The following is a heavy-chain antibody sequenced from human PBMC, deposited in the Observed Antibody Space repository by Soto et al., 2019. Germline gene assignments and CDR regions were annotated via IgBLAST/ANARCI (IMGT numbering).Heavy chain of an antibody. J-gene: IGHJ4*02. CDR2: IYHSGST. V-gene: IGHV4-30-2*01. CDR3: ARDPGR. D-gene: IGHD2-15*01. CDR1: GGSIGSGGYS. Sequence: QLQLQESGSGLVKPSQTLSLTCAVSGGSIGSGGYSWSWIRQPPGKGLEWIGYIYHSGSTYYNPSLKSRVTISVDRSKNQFTLKLSSVTAADTAVYYCARDPGRWGQGTLVTVSS.